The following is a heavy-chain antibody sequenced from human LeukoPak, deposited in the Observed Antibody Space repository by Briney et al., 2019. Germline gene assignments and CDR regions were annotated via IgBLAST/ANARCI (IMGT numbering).Heavy chain of an antibody. J-gene: IGHJ4*02. CDR1: GYTFTSYD. V-gene: IGHV1-8*01. D-gene: IGHD2-2*02. CDR2: MNPNSGNT. CDR3: AREARVVPAAILNY. Sequence: ASVKVSCKASGYTFTSYDINWVRQATGQGLEWMGWMNPNSGNTGYAQKFQGRVTMTRDTSTSTVYMELSSLRSEVTAVYYCAREARVVPAAILNYWGQGTLVTVSS.